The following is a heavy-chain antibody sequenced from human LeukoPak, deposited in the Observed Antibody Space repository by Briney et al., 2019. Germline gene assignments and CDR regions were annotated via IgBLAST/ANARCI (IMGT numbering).Heavy chain of an antibody. CDR2: VFYTGRT. D-gene: IGHD3-16*01. CDR3: ARHGPPRAGWGRKYYYMDV. Sequence: SETLSLTCTVSGDSMNEYYWSWVRQPPGKGLELIGYVFYTGRTNYRPSLKNRVTISLDTSKNQFSLRLSSVTAADTAVYYYARHGPPRAGWGRKYYYMDVWGKGTTVTISS. V-gene: IGHV4-59*01. CDR1: GDSMNEYY. J-gene: IGHJ6*03.